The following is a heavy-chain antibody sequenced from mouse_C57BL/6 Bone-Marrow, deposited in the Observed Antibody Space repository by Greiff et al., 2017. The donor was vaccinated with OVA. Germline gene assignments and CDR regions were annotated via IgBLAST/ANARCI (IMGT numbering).Heavy chain of an antibody. V-gene: IGHV1-18*01. J-gene: IGHJ4*01. CDR3: ARLRGNPYYYAMDY. Sequence: VQLQQSGPELVKPGASVKIPCKASGYTFTDYNMDWVKQSHGKSLEWIGDINPNNGGTIYNQKFKGKATLTVDKSSSTAYMELRSLTSEDTAVYYCARLRGNPYYYAMDYWGQGTSVTVSS. CDR2: INPNNGGT. CDR1: GYTFTDYN. D-gene: IGHD2-1*01.